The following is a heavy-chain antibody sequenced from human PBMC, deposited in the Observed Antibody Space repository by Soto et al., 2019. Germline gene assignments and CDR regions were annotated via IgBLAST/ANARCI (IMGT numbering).Heavy chain of an antibody. Sequence: SGKVSCKASGGTFSSYAISWVRQAPGQGLEWMGGIIPIFGTANYAQKFQGRVTITADESTSTAYMELSSLRSEDTAVYYCARNGAALLGYCSSTRCYTNGMHVWG. CDR1: GGTFSSYA. V-gene: IGHV1-69*13. CDR3: ARNGAALLGYCSSTRCYTNGMHV. J-gene: IGHJ6*02. CDR2: IIPIFGTA. D-gene: IGHD2-2*02.